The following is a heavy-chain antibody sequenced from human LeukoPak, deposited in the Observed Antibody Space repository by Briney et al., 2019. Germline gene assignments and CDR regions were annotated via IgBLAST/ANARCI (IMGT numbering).Heavy chain of an antibody. CDR1: GFTFSSYW. D-gene: IGHD5-18*01. V-gene: IGHV3-9*03. J-gene: IGHJ4*02. CDR3: AKDISKWATAISFDY. CDR2: ISWNSGSI. Sequence: GGSLRLSCAASGFTFSSYWMHWVRQAPGKGLEWVSGISWNSGSIGYADSVKGRFTISRDNAKNSLYLQMNSLRAEDMALYYCAKDISKWATAISFDYWGQGTLVTVSS.